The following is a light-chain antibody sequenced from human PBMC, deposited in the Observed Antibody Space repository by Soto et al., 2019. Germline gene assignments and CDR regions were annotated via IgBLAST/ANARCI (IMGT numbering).Light chain of an antibody. CDR2: DNN. V-gene: IGLV1-44*01. J-gene: IGLJ3*02. CDR1: TSNIGSNI. Sequence: QSVLTQPPSASGTPGQRITISCSGRTSNIGSNIVAWYQHLPVTAPKLLIYDNNQRPSGVPDRFFGSKSGTSASLAISGLQPDDESHYYCAAWDDSLNGLVFGGGTKLTVL. CDR3: AAWDDSLNGLV.